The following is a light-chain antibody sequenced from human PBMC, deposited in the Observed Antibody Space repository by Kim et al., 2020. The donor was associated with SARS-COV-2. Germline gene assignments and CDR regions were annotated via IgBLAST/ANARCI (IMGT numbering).Light chain of an antibody. V-gene: IGKV1-27*01. CDR2: AAS. Sequence: ASGGDSVPITRRASQGISNDLAWYQQKPGKAPKLLIYAASALQSGVPARFSGSGSGTDFTLTITRLQPEDVATYYCQKYNSAPWTFGQGTKVDIK. CDR1: QGISND. CDR3: QKYNSAPWT. J-gene: IGKJ1*01.